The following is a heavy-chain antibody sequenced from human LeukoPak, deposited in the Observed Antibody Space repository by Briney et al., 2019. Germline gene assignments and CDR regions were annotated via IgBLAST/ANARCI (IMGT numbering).Heavy chain of an antibody. D-gene: IGHD2-15*01. CDR1: GSTFSSYW. CDR2: IKEDGSEK. Sequence: GGSLRLSCATSGSTFSSYWMSWVRQAPGKGLEWVANIKEDGSEKYYVDSVKGRFTISRDNAKISLYLQMNSLRAEDTAVYSCARTRVSGGTFYHPFDYWGQGTLVTVSS. V-gene: IGHV3-7*01. J-gene: IGHJ4*02. CDR3: ARTRVSGGTFYHPFDY.